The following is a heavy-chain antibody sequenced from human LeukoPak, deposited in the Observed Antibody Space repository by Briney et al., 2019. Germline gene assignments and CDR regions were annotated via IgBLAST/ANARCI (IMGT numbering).Heavy chain of an antibody. CDR3: ARALSNYVDYHYYYYMDV. D-gene: IGHD4-11*01. CDR1: GFTFNNYA. CDR2: INWNGVST. J-gene: IGHJ6*03. Sequence: GGFLRLSCAASGFTFNNYAMSWVRQAPGKGLEWVSGINWNGVSTSYVDSVKGRFTISRDNAKNSLYLQMNSLRAEDTALYYCARALSNYVDYHYYYYMDVWGKGTTVTVSS. V-gene: IGHV3-20*04.